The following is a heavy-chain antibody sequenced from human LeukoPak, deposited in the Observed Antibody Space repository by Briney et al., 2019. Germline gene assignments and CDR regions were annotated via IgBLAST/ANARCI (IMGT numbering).Heavy chain of an antibody. Sequence: GGSLRLSCAASGFTFSMYAMSWVRQAPGKGLEWVSYISRSGDTIYFADSEKGRFTISRDNAKNSLYLQMSSLRAEDTAVYYCARDYASDYWGQGTLVTVSS. CDR1: GFTFSMYA. D-gene: IGHD3-10*01. CDR3: ARDYASDY. J-gene: IGHJ4*02. CDR2: ISRSGDTI. V-gene: IGHV3-48*03.